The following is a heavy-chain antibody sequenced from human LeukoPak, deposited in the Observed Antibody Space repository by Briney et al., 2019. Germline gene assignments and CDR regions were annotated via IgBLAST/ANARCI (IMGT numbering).Heavy chain of an antibody. V-gene: IGHV3-23*01. CDR3: AKYVCGGDCYDYFDC. Sequence: PGGSLRLSCAASGFTFSNYAMSWVRQAPGKGLEWFSGIRSSGHNTYYEDSVKGRFTISRDNSKNMLYLQMNSLRAEDTAVYYCAKYVCGGDCYDYFDCWGQGTLVTVSS. CDR2: IRSSGHNT. D-gene: IGHD2-21*02. CDR1: GFTFSNYA. J-gene: IGHJ4*02.